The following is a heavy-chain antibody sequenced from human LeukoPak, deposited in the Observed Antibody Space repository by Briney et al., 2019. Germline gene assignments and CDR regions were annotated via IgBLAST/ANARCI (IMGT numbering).Heavy chain of an antibody. CDR2: ISSSGSTI. Sequence: PGGSLRLSCAASGFTFSSYEMNWVRQAPGKGLEWVSYISSSGSTIYYADSVKGRFTISRDNAKSSLYLQMNSLRAEDTAVYYCAREPYGSGSYEPPRFYYYYMDVWGKGTTVTVSS. J-gene: IGHJ6*03. V-gene: IGHV3-48*03. CDR3: AREPYGSGSYEPPRFYYYYMDV. CDR1: GFTFSSYE. D-gene: IGHD3-10*01.